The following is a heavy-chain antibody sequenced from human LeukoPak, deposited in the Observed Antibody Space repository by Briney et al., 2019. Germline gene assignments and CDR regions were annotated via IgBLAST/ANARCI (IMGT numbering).Heavy chain of an antibody. J-gene: IGHJ4*02. Sequence: GASVKVSCKASGYTFTSYGISWVRQAPGQGLEWMGWISAYNGSTNYAQKLQGRVTMTTDTSTSTAYIELRSLRSDDTAVYYCARAPVGYCSSTSCYPFDYWGQGTLVTVSS. CDR3: ARAPVGYCSSTSCYPFDY. CDR2: ISAYNGST. CDR1: GYTFTSYG. D-gene: IGHD2-2*01. V-gene: IGHV1-18*01.